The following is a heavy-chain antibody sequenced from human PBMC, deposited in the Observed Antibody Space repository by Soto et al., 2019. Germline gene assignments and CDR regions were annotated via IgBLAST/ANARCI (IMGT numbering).Heavy chain of an antibody. V-gene: IGHV4-31*03. CDR1: GGSISSGGYY. Sequence: SETLSLTCTVSGGSISSGGYYWSWIRQHPGKGLEWIGYIYYSGSTYYNPSLKSRVTITVDTSKNQFSLKLSSVTAADTAVYYCASEGESIAAPNPRGGWFDPWGQGTLVTVSS. D-gene: IGHD6-6*01. CDR2: IYYSGST. CDR3: ASEGESIAAPNPRGGWFDP. J-gene: IGHJ5*02.